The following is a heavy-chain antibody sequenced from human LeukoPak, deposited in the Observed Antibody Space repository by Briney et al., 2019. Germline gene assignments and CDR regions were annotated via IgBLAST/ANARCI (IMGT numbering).Heavy chain of an antibody. J-gene: IGHJ3*02. CDR1: GYPFSVYY. D-gene: IGHD3-16*01. V-gene: IGHV1-2*02. Sequence: ASVKVSCKASGYPFSVYYMHWVRQAPGQGPEWMGWINPNSGGTNYAQKFQGRVTMTRDTSISTAYMELSRLRSDDTAVYYCAIPYVTDAFDIWGQGTMVTVSS. CDR3: AIPYVTDAFDI. CDR2: INPNSGGT.